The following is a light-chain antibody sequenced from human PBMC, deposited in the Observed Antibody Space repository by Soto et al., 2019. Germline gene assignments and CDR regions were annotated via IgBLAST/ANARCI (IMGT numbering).Light chain of an antibody. CDR1: SSDVGGYIY. J-gene: IGLJ1*01. CDR3: CSYTSSFTYV. Sequence: QSALTQPASVSGSPGQSITISCTGTSSDVGGYIYVSWYQQHPGKAPKLMIYDVSHRPSGASDRFSGSTSGNTASLTISGFQAEDEADYYCCSYTSSFTYVFGTRTKVTVL. V-gene: IGLV2-14*03. CDR2: DVS.